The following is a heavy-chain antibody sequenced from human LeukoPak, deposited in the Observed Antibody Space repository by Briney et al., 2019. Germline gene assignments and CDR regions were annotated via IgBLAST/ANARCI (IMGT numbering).Heavy chain of an antibody. Sequence: GESVKISCKGSGSRFTSYWIGWVRQMPGKGLEWMGSIYPGDSDTRYSPSFQGQVTISADKSISTAYLQWSSLKASDTAMYYCARLGTMIDYYMDVWGKGTTVTVSS. CDR3: ARLGTMIDYYMDV. CDR1: GSRFTSYW. V-gene: IGHV5-51*01. D-gene: IGHD3-22*01. CDR2: IYPGDSDT. J-gene: IGHJ6*03.